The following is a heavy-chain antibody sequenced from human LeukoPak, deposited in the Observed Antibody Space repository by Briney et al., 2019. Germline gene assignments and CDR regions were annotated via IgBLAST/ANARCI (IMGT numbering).Heavy chain of an antibody. CDR1: GFTVSSNY. D-gene: IGHD3-22*01. CDR2: IYSGGST. J-gene: IGHJ4*02. V-gene: IGHV3-53*01. Sequence: GGSLRLSCAASGFTVSSNYMSWVRQAPGKGLEWVSVIYSGGSTYYADSVKGRFTISRDNSKNTLYLQMNSLRAEDTAVYYCARDGAIDYYDSSGYHDYWGQGTLVTVSA. CDR3: ARDGAIDYYDSSGYHDY.